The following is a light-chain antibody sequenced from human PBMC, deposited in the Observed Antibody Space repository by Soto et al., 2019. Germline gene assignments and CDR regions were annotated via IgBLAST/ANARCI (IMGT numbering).Light chain of an antibody. CDR1: QSVSGN. J-gene: IGKJ5*01. CDR3: QQRSNWPIT. Sequence: EIVMTQSPATLSVSPGERATLSCRASQSVSGNLAWYQQKPGQAPRLLIYGALTRATGIPARFSGSGSGTEFTLTISSLQSEDFAVYYCQQRSNWPITFGQGTRLEIK. CDR2: GAL. V-gene: IGKV3-15*01.